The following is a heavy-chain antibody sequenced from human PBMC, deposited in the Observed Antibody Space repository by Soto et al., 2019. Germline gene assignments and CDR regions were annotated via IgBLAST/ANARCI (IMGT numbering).Heavy chain of an antibody. Sequence: PSETLSLTCGVSGGTIRSPDWWTWVRQPPGKGLEWIGEIFQSGSTNYTASLESRVTRAVDKSKNQFSLTLTSVTAADTAVYFCARGRGRYSSGWSWFDPWGQGILVTVSS. J-gene: IGHJ5*02. D-gene: IGHD6-19*01. CDR2: IFQSGST. V-gene: IGHV4-4*02. CDR3: ARGRGRYSSGWSWFDP. CDR1: GGTIRSPDW.